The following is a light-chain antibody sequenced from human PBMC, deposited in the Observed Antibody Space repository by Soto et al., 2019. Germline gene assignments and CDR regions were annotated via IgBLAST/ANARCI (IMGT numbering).Light chain of an antibody. Sequence: QSVLTQPASVSGSPGQSIIISCTGSSSDIDGYDYVSWYQHHPGKAPKLLIYEVSNRPSGVSNRFSGSKSGNTASLTISGLQAEDEADYYCSSYTSTMTLVFGGGTKLTVL. J-gene: IGLJ3*02. V-gene: IGLV2-14*01. CDR2: EVS. CDR1: SSDIDGYDY. CDR3: SSYTSTMTLV.